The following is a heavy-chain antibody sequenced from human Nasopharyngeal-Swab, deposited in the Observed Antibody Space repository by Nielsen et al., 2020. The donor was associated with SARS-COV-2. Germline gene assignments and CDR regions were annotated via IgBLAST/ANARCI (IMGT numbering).Heavy chain of an antibody. CDR2: INPGGGSA. Sequence: RGVGGVGIINPGGGSARYSQNFQGRVTMTRDTSTSTVYMELSSLRSEDTAVYYCARGGDPREVVAATDCFDPWGQGTLVTVSS. CDR3: ARGGDPREVVAATDCFDP. J-gene: IGHJ5*02. V-gene: IGHV1-46*01. D-gene: IGHD2-15*01.